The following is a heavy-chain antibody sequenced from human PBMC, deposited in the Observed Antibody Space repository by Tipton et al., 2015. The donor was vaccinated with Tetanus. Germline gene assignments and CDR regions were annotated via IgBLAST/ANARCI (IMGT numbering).Heavy chain of an antibody. CDR1: GGSISESPYY. CDR2: FFYGGTT. J-gene: IGHJ3*01. Sequence: GLVKPSETLSLSCTVSGGSISESPYYWDWIRQPPGKGLEWIGSFFYGGTTYFNPSLESRVTVSVDTSKSQFSLKLRSVTAADTAVYYCATVGLGEFHFDVWGQGTTVTVSP. D-gene: IGHD3-10*01. V-gene: IGHV4-39*07. CDR3: ATVGLGEFHFDV.